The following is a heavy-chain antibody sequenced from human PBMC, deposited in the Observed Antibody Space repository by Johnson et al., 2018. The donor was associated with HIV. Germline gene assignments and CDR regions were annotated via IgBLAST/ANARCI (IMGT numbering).Heavy chain of an antibody. CDR2: ISDDGSNK. V-gene: IGHV3-30*18. CDR3: AKANVSGSYWAFDI. CDR1: GFTFSSYG. D-gene: IGHD3-10*01. J-gene: IGHJ3*02. Sequence: QMLLVESGGGVVQPGRSLRLSCAASGFTFSSYGLHWVRQAPGKGLEWVAVISDDGSNKYYADSVKGRFNISRDNSKNTLYLQMNSLRAEDTAVYYCAKANVSGSYWAFDIWGQGTMVTVSS.